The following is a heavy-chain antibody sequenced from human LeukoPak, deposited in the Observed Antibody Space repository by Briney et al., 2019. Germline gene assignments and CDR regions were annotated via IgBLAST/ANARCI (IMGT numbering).Heavy chain of an antibody. CDR2: ISRSSATI. CDR1: GFTFSRYN. V-gene: IGHV3-48*04. D-gene: IGHD4-11*01. J-gene: IGHJ4*02. CDR3: ARDRINYSNYEIDY. Sequence: GGSLRLSCAASGFTFSRYNMNWVRQAPGRGLEWVSYISRSSATIYYADSVKGRFTISRDNAKDSLYLQMNSLRAEDTAVYYCARDRINYSNYEIDYWGRGTLVTVSS.